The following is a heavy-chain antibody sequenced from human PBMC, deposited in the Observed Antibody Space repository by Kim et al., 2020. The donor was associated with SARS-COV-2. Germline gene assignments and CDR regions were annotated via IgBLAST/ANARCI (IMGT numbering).Heavy chain of an antibody. Sequence: ASVKVSCKASSYIFDDYGVSWVRQAPGQGLEWMGWISTYNGNTNYAQNLQGRVTMTSDTSTSTAYMEVRGLRSDDTAVYYCARVPYGDYRGYFDYWGQGT. CDR2: ISTYNGNT. D-gene: IGHD4-17*01. CDR3: ARVPYGDYRGYFDY. V-gene: IGHV1-18*01. CDR1: SYIFDDYG. J-gene: IGHJ4*02.